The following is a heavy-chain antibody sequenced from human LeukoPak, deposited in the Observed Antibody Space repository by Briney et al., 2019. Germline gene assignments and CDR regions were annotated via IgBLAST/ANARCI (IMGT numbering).Heavy chain of an antibody. CDR3: ARDEDWPDYRYYFDY. Sequence: VASVKVSCKASGYTFTSYGISWVRQAPGQGLEWTGWISAYNGNTNYAQKLQGRVTMTTDTSTSTAYMELRSLRSDDTAVYYCARDEDWPDYRYYFDYWGQGTLVTVSS. V-gene: IGHV1-18*01. CDR2: ISAYNGNT. D-gene: IGHD3-16*02. CDR1: GYTFTSYG. J-gene: IGHJ4*02.